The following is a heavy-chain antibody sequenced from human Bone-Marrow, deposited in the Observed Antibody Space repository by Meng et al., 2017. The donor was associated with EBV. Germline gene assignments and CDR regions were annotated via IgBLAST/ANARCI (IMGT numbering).Heavy chain of an antibody. Sequence: QVLVVQSWAKVKKPGASVKVSCKASAYTFISYYIPWVRQAPGQGLEWMGWINPNNGDTKFAQKFQGRVTLTRDTSIRTAYMDLNRLGSDDTAVYYCARVSAGGIAVAGPAGGFDYWGQGTLVTVSS. CDR3: ARVSAGGIAVAGPAGGFDY. CDR1: AYTFISYY. D-gene: IGHD6-19*01. V-gene: IGHV1-2*02. CDR2: INPNNGDT. J-gene: IGHJ4*02.